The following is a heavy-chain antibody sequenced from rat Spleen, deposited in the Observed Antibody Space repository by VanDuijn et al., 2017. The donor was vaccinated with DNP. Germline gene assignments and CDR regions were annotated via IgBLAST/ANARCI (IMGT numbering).Heavy chain of an antibody. CDR2: INTDGGST. Sequence: EVQLVETGGGLVQPGKSLKLSCVASGFTFNGYWMFWIRQAPGKGLEWVASINTDGGSTYYPGSVKGRFTISRDNAEDTVYLQMNSLRSEDTATYYGAKEHNGYNYHYYYAMDAWGQGTSVTVSS. D-gene: IGHD1-4*01. CDR3: AKEHNGYNYHYYYAMDA. CDR1: GFTFNGYW. J-gene: IGHJ4*01. V-gene: IGHV5-58*01.